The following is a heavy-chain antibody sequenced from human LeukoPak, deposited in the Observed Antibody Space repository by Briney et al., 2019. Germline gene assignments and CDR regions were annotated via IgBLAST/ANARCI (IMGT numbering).Heavy chain of an antibody. J-gene: IGHJ4*02. CDR3: ARLYCSTTSCYAGDY. V-gene: IGHV3-21*01. CDR1: GFTFSTYA. D-gene: IGHD2-2*01. Sequence: GGSLRLSCAASGFTFSTYAMSWVRQAPRKGLEWVSSISSDSNHIYYADSVKGRFTISRDNAKNSLYLQMNSLRAEDTAVYYCARLYCSTTSCYAGDYWGQGTLVTVSS. CDR2: ISSDSNHI.